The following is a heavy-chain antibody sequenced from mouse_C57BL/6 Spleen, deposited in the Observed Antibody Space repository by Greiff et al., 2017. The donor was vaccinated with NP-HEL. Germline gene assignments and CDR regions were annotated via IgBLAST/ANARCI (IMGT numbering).Heavy chain of an antibody. J-gene: IGHJ4*01. CDR1: GYTFTSYW. CDR2: IDPSDSYT. V-gene: IGHV1-50*01. CDR3: ARRYDGYYFYAMDY. D-gene: IGHD2-3*01. Sequence: VQLQQSGAELVKPGASVKLSCKASGYTFTSYWMQWVKQRPGQGLEWIGEIDPSDSYTNYNQKFKGKATLTVDTSSSTAYMQLSSLTSEDSAVYYCARRYDGYYFYAMDYWGQGTSVTVSS.